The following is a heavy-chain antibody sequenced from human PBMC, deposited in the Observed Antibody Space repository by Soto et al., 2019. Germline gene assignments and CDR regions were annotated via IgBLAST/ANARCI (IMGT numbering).Heavy chain of an antibody. CDR3: AKDNARGYSYGRASFDY. CDR2: ISYDGSKK. D-gene: IGHD5-18*01. V-gene: IGHV3-30*18. CDR1: GFTFSSYG. Sequence: QVQLVESGGGVVQPGRSLRLSCAASGFTFSSYGMHWVRQAPGKGLVWVAVISYDGSKKYYADSVKGRFTISRDNSNNTLYLQMNSLRAEDTAVYYCAKDNARGYSYGRASFDYWGQGTLVTVSS. J-gene: IGHJ4*02.